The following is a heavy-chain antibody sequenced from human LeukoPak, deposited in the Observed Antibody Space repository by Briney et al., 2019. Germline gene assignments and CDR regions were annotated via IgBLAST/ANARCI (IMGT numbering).Heavy chain of an antibody. CDR2: FDPEDGET. J-gene: IGHJ3*02. Sequence: GASVKVSCKVSGYTLTELSMHWVRPAPGKGLEWMGGFDPEDGETIYAQKFQGRVTMTEDTSTDTAYMELSSLRSEDTAVYYCATWSRDQAEYSGYRSGAFDIWGQGTMVTVSS. CDR3: ATWSRDQAEYSGYRSGAFDI. D-gene: IGHD3-10*01. CDR1: GYTLTELS. V-gene: IGHV1-24*01.